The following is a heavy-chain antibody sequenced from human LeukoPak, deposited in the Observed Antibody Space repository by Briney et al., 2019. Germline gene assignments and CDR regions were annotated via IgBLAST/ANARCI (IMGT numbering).Heavy chain of an antibody. CDR2: IYHTGIT. Sequence: SGTLSLTCAVSGGSISSNNWWSWVRQPPGKGLEWIGEIYHTGITNYNPSLKSRVAISVDKSKNQLPLKLSSVTAADTAVYYCARDRRDFWSGPNRLDWFDPWGQGTLVTVSS. D-gene: IGHD3-3*01. J-gene: IGHJ5*02. CDR1: GGSISSNNW. V-gene: IGHV4-4*02. CDR3: ARDRRDFWSGPNRLDWFDP.